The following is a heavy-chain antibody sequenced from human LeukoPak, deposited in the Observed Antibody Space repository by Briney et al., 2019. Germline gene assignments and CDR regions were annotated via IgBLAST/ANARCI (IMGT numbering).Heavy chain of an antibody. CDR3: ARCSASGWTVEYFYYSMDV. Sequence: LSGGSLRLSRAASGFKFSTYGMHWARQAPGKGLEWVAFIYYDGSYKYSSDSVKGRFTISRDNSKNTLYLQMNGLRPEDTAVYFCARCSASGWTVEYFYYSMDVWGQGTTVTVSS. J-gene: IGHJ6*02. V-gene: IGHV3-33*01. CDR1: GFKFSTYG. CDR2: IYYDGSYK. D-gene: IGHD6-19*01.